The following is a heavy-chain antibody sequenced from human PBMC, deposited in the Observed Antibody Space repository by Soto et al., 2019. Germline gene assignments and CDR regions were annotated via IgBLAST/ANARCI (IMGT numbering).Heavy chain of an antibody. CDR3: AREFEDLTSNFDY. CDR2: ISSTTNYI. D-gene: IGHD3-10*01. CDR1: GFTFTRYS. Sequence: LRLSCAASGFTFTRYSMNWVRQAPGKGLEWVSSISSTTNYIYYGDSMKGRFTISRDNAKNSLYLEMNSLRAEDTAVYYCAREFEDLTSNFDYCGQGTIVTVYS. V-gene: IGHV3-21*06. J-gene: IGHJ4*02.